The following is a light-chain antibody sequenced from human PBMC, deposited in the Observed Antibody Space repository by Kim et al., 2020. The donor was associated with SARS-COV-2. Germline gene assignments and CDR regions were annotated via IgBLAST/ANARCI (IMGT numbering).Light chain of an antibody. V-gene: IGKV1-27*01. Sequence: DTQMTQSPSSLSASVGDRVTITYRASRDIYDYVNWYQQKPGKAPRLLIYAASTLQSGVPSRFSGSGSGTEFTLTISSLQPEDVATYYCQRYNSVPSTFGPGTKVDIK. CDR3: QRYNSVPST. J-gene: IGKJ3*01. CDR2: AAS. CDR1: RDIYDY.